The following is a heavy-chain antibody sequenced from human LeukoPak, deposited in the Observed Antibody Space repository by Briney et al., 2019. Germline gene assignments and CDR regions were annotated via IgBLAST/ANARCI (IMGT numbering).Heavy chain of an antibody. D-gene: IGHD3-22*01. J-gene: IGHJ4*02. V-gene: IGHV5-51*01. Sequence: GESLKISCKGSGYIFTTYWIGWVRQMPGKGLEWMGIIYPGDSDTRYSPSFQGHVTISPAKSICSAYLQWSSLKASDTAMYYCARREYYYDSTGYYFRGPGQFDLWGQGTLVTLSS. CDR3: ARREYYYDSTGYYFRGPGQFDL. CDR2: IYPGDSDT. CDR1: GYIFTTYW.